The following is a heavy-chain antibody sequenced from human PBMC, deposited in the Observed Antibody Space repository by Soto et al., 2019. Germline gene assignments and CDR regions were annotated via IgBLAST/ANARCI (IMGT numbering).Heavy chain of an antibody. CDR2: IYYSGST. CDR1: GGSISSYY. V-gene: IGHV4-59*01. J-gene: IGHJ4*02. Sequence: QVQLPESGPGLVKPSETLSLTCTVSGGSISSYYWSWIRQPPGKGLEWIGYIYYSGSTNYNPSLKSRVTISVDTSKNQFSLKLSSVTAADTAVYYCARGRGSGSYTLYYFDYWGQGTLVTVSS. CDR3: ARGRGSGSYTLYYFDY. D-gene: IGHD3-10*01.